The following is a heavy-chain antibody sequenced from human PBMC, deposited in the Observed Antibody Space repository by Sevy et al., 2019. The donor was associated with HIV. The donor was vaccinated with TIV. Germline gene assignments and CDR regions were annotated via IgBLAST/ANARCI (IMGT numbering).Heavy chain of an antibody. CDR2: IKSETYSGTT. CDR3: TPDIGFQWELLGARFFDS. J-gene: IGHJ4*02. D-gene: IGHD1-26*01. CDR1: GFTFTNAW. Sequence: GGCLRLSCAASGFTFTNAWMNCVRQVPGKGLEWFGRIKSETYSGTTDYAAPVKGRFTISRDDSDNTLYLQMYSLKTESTADYYCTPDIGFQWELLGARFFDSWGQGTLVTVSS. V-gene: IGHV3-15*07.